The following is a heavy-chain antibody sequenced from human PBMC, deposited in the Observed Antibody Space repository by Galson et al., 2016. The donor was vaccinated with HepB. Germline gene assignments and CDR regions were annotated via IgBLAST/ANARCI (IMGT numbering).Heavy chain of an antibody. CDR1: GFTFNSYA. V-gene: IGHV3-23*01. CDR2: ISSGGDIT. Sequence: SLRLSCAGSGFTFNSYAMNWVRQAPRKGPEWVAAISSGGDITYYADPVQGRFTISRDNSKNTLYLHMNGLRAEDTALYYCAKDPGVFSPGWYYFDSWGQGTLVTVSA. CDR3: AKDPGVFSPGWYYFDS. D-gene: IGHD6-19*01. J-gene: IGHJ4*02.